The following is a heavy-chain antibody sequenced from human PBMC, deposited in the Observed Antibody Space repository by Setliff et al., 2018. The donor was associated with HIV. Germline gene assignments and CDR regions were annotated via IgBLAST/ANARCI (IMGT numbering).Heavy chain of an antibody. V-gene: IGHV4-34*01. CDR2: INHSGST. J-gene: IGHJ4*02. Sequence: SETLSLTCSVSGGSVSDSNVYWSWIRQPPGKGLEWFGEINHSGSTNYNPPLKSRVTISVDTSKNQFSLKLSSATAADTAVYYCARSRLHYYDSSGYYPSYFDYWGQGTLVTVSS. CDR1: GGSVSDSNVY. D-gene: IGHD3-22*01. CDR3: ARSRLHYYDSSGYYPSYFDY.